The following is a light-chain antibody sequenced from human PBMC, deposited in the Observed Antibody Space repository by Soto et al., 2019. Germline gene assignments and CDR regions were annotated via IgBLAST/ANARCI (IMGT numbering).Light chain of an antibody. J-gene: IGKJ5*01. Sequence: DIVLSHSPAPLSLSPGDRATLSCRASQSVSSYLAWYQQKTGQAPRILIYDESNRATGIPDRFSGSGSGTDLTLTISSLEPEDSAVYYCQKRHMWPITCGQGTRLEIK. V-gene: IGKV3-11*01. CDR2: DES. CDR3: QKRHMWPIT. CDR1: QSVSSY.